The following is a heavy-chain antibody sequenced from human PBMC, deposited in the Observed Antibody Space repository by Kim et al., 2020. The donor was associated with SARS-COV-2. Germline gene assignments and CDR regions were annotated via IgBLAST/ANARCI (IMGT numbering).Heavy chain of an antibody. CDR2: ISYTGGT. D-gene: IGHD3-10*01. J-gene: IGHJ4*02. CDR1: GGSISSDDYH. CDR3: ARADHGTRGVFSLFDS. Sequence: SETLSLTCTVSGGSISSDDYHWSWIRQPRGKGLEWIGYISYTGGTFYNPSLKSRVSMSIDTSKSQFSLRLSSVTAADTAVYYCARADHGTRGVFSLFDSWGQGTLLTVSS. V-gene: IGHV4-30-4*01.